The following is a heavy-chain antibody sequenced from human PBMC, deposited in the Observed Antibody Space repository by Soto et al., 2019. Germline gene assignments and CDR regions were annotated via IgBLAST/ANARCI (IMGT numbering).Heavy chain of an antibody. Sequence: PGGSLRLSSAASGFTFSSYSLSWVRQAPGKGLDWVSAIRGSGDNTYYADSVKGRFTISRDNTKNTLYLQMNSLTAADTAVYYCARLGGVIAASDFDYWGQGALVTVSS. J-gene: IGHJ4*02. V-gene: IGHV3-23*01. CDR2: IRGSGDNT. CDR1: GFTFSSYS. CDR3: ARLGGVIAASDFDY. D-gene: IGHD2-15*01.